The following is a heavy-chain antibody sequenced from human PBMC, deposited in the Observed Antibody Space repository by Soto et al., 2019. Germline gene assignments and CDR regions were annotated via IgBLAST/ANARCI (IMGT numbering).Heavy chain of an antibody. CDR2: INPSGGST. CDR3: ARYFGVQYFDY. V-gene: IGHV1-46*01. CDR1: GYTFTSYY. D-gene: IGHD3-3*01. J-gene: IGHJ4*02. Sequence: ASVKVSCKASGYTFTSYYMHWVRQAPGQGLEWMGIINPSGGSTSYAQKFQGRVTMTTDTSTSTAYMELRSLRSDDTAVYYCARYFGVQYFDYWGQGTLVTVSS.